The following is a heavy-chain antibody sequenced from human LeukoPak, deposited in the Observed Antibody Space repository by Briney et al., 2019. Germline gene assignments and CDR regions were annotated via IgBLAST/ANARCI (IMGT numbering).Heavy chain of an antibody. CDR2: ISDSGGST. D-gene: IGHD6-13*01. CDR1: GFTFSSYA. CDR3: AKRRSSTWYYFDY. J-gene: IGHJ4*02. Sequence: GGSLRLSCAASGFTFSSYAMSWVRQAPVKGLEWVSAISDSGGSTNYADSVKGRFTISRDNSKNTLYLQMNSLRAEDTAVYYCAKRRSSTWYYFDYWGQGTLVTVSS. V-gene: IGHV3-23*01.